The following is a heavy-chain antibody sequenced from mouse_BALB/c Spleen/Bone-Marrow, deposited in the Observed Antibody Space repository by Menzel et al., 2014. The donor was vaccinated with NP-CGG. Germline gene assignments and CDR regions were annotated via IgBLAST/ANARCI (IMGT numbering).Heavy chain of an antibody. CDR1: GFTFTDYF. CDR2: IRNKANGYTT. V-gene: IGHV7-3*02. CDR3: ASSYALDS. J-gene: IGHJ4*01. Sequence: EVKVVESGGGLVQPGGSLILSCATSGFTFTDYFMSWVRQPPGKALEWLGFIRNKANGYTTEYNASVKGRFTISRDNSQSILYLQLSTLRPEDSATYYCASSYALDSWGQGTSVTVSS.